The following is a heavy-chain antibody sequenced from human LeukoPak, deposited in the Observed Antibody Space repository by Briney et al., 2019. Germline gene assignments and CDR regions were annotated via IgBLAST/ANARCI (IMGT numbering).Heavy chain of an antibody. CDR3: ARSRWLQGFFDY. D-gene: IGHD5-24*01. J-gene: IGHJ4*02. Sequence: PSETLSLTCTVSGGSISSGGYYWSWIRQHPGKGLEWIGYIYYSGSTYYNPSLKSRVTISVDTSENQFSLKLSSVTAADTAVYYCARSRWLQGFFDYWGQGTLVTVSS. CDR1: GGSISSGGYY. V-gene: IGHV4-61*08. CDR2: IYYSGST.